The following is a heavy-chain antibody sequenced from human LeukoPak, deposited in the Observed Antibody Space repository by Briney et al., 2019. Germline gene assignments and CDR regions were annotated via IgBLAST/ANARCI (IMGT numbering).Heavy chain of an antibody. CDR1: GFTFSSYE. CDR2: ISSSGSTI. J-gene: IGHJ4*02. CDR3: ARGAIAAAGKLDY. D-gene: IGHD6-13*01. Sequence: GGSLRLSCAASGFTFSSYEMNWVRQAPGKGLEWVSYISSSGSTIYYADSVKGRFTISRDNAKNSLYLQMNSLRAEDTAVYYRARGAIAAAGKLDYWGQGTLVTVSS. V-gene: IGHV3-48*03.